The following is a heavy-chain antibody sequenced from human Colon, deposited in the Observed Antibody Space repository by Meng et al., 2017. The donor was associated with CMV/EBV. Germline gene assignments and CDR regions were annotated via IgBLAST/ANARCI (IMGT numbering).Heavy chain of an antibody. D-gene: IGHD6-13*01. CDR1: GFTFSSSA. CDR2: ISYDGSNK. J-gene: IGHJ5*02. CDR3: ARGGQLVLGWFDP. V-gene: IGHV3-30*04. Sequence: AASGFTFSSSAMHWVRQAPGKVLEWVAVISYDGSNKYYADSVKGRFTISRDNSKNTLYLQMNSLRAEDTAVYYCARGGQLVLGWFDPWGQGTLVTVSS.